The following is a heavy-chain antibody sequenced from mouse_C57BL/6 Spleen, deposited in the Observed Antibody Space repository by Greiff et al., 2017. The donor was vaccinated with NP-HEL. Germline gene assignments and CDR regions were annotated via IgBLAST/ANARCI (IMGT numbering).Heavy chain of an antibody. CDR1: GFSFNTYA. CDR2: IRSKSNNYAT. CDR3: VRVTTVERGYFDV. Sequence: EVQVVESGGGLVQPKGSLKLSCAASGFSFNTYAMNWVRQAPGKGLEWVARIRSKSNNYATYYADSVKDRFTISRDDSESMLYLQMNNLKTEDTAMYYCVRVTTVERGYFDVWGTGTTVTVSS. J-gene: IGHJ1*03. D-gene: IGHD1-1*01. V-gene: IGHV10-1*01.